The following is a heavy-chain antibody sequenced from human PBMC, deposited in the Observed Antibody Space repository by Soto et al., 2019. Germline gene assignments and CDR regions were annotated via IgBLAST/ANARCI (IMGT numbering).Heavy chain of an antibody. D-gene: IGHD3-10*02. J-gene: IGHJ5*02. Sequence: SETLSLTCTVSGAALSSGGYFYTWVRQPPGKALEWIGYIYYSGGTNYNPSLKSRVTISLDKSNTQFSLRLISETAADTAVLYCRIEQSDDNYVDPWGHGTLVTVSS. CDR3: RIEQSDDNYVDP. CDR1: GAALSSGGYF. CDR2: IYYSGGT. V-gene: IGHV4-61*08.